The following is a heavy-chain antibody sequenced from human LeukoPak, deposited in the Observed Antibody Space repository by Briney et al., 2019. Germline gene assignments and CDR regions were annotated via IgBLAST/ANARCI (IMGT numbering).Heavy chain of an antibody. J-gene: IGHJ4*02. Sequence: GGSLRLSCAASGFTFSSYAMHWVRQAPGKGLEWVAVISYDGSNKYYADSVKGRFTISRDNSKNTLYLQMNSLRAEDTAVYYCAKDRTKTYYYDSSGNFDYWGQGTLVTVSS. D-gene: IGHD3-22*01. CDR1: GFTFSSYA. CDR3: AKDRTKTYYYDSSGNFDY. V-gene: IGHV3-30*04. CDR2: ISYDGSNK.